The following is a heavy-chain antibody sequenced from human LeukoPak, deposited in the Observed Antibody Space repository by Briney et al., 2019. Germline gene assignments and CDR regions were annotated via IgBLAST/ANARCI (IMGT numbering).Heavy chain of an antibody. J-gene: IGHJ4*02. CDR1: GFSFSSYA. D-gene: IGHD2-15*01. Sequence: PGGSLRLSCAVSGFSFSSYAMSWVRQAPGKGLEWVSGISGSGGTTFYADSVKGRFTISRDNSKNTLHLQLDSLRAEDTAKYYCARGGGSCRLDHWGQGTLVTVSS. CDR2: ISGSGGTT. CDR3: ARGGGSCRLDH. V-gene: IGHV3-23*01.